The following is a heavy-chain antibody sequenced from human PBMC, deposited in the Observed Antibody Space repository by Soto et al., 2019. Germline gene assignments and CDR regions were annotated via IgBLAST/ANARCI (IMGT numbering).Heavy chain of an antibody. V-gene: IGHV3-33*01. J-gene: IGHJ4*02. CDR2: IWDDGGNK. CDR1: SFSFSSSG. D-gene: IGHD1-26*01. CDR3: ARSSGSYFAAFYDT. Sequence: QAQLEESGGGVVQPGTSLRLSCSASSFSFSSSGMHWVRQPPGKGLEWVAAIWDDGGNKYYADSVRGRFTISRDNSKNTLFLQMNSLRAEDTALYYCARSSGSYFAAFYDTWGQGTLVGVSS.